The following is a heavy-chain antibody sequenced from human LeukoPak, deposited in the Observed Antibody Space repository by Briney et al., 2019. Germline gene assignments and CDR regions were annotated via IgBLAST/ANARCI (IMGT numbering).Heavy chain of an antibody. Sequence: GGSLRLSCAASGFSFSSYEMNWVRQAPGKGLEWVSYIPSSGSTKYYADSVKGRFTIARDNAKNSLYLQMNSLRAEDTAVYYCARRQSGYPDYWGQGTLVTVSS. D-gene: IGHD3-3*01. J-gene: IGHJ4*02. CDR3: ARRQSGYPDY. V-gene: IGHV3-48*03. CDR1: GFSFSSYE. CDR2: IPSSGSTK.